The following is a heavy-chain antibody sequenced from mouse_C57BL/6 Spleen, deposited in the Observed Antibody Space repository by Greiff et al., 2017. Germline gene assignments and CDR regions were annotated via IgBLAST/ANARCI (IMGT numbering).Heavy chain of an antibody. J-gene: IGHJ1*03. CDR3: ARGGNHWYFDV. D-gene: IGHD2-1*01. CDR1: GFTFSDYY. V-gene: IGHV5-16*01. CDR2: INYDGSST. Sequence: EVQLQQSEGGLVQPGSSMKLSCTASGFTFSDYYMAWVRQVPEKGLEWVANINYDGSSTYYLDSLKSRFIISRDNAKNILYLQMSSLKSEDTATYYCARGGNHWYFDVWGTGTTVTVSS.